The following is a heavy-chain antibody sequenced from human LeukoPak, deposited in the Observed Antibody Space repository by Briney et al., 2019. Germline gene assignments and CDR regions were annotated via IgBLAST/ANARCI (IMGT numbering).Heavy chain of an antibody. V-gene: IGHV4-59*01. CDR3: ARWGQYYYGSGSYYNVFDY. CDR2: IYYSGST. CDR1: GGSISSYY. Sequence: PSETLSLTCTVSGGSISSYYWSWIRQPPGKGLEWIGYIYYSGSTNYNPSLKSRVTISVDTSKSRFSLKLSSVTAADTAVYYCARWGQYYYGSGSYYNVFDYWGQGTLVTVSS. J-gene: IGHJ4*02. D-gene: IGHD3-10*01.